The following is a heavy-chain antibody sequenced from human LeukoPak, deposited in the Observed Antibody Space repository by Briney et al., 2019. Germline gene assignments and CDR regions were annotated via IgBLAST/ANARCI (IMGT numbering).Heavy chain of an antibody. CDR2: VTGRGVAT. CDR1: GFAFSSYA. Sequence: GGSLRLSCADSGFAFSSYALAWVRQAPATGLEWVSAVTGRGVATHYADSVKGRFTISRDNSKKTMYLQMNSLRAEDTAIYYCASDPNGDYVGALGFWGRGTLVTVSS. D-gene: IGHD4-17*01. J-gene: IGHJ4*01. CDR3: ASDPNGDYVGALGF. V-gene: IGHV3-23*01.